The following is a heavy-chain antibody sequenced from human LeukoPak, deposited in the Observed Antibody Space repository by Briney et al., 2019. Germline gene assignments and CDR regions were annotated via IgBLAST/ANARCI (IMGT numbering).Heavy chain of an antibody. V-gene: IGHV3-9*01. CDR1: GFTFDDYA. CDR3: AKVTAAGFVDY. CDR2: IGWNSGGI. Sequence: SLRLSCAASGFTFDDYAMHWVRQAPGKGLEWVSGIGWNSGGIVYADSVKGRFTISRDNAKNSLYLQMNSLGAEDTALYYCAKVTAAGFVDYWGQGTLVTVSS. D-gene: IGHD6-13*01. J-gene: IGHJ4*02.